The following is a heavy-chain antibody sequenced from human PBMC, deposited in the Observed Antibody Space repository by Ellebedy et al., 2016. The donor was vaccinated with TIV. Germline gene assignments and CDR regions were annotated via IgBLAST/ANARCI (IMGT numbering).Heavy chain of an antibody. V-gene: IGHV3-7*01. CDR2: LGQEGTGK. CDR1: GFTFSTYC. Sequence: GESLKISCAASGFTFSTYCMTWVRQAPGKGLEWVANLGQEGTGKYYVESVEGRFTISRDNAKNSLYLQRNSLRVEDTAVYYCARDRDCGSYSDYWGQGTLVTVSS. D-gene: IGHD1-26*01. J-gene: IGHJ4*02. CDR3: ARDRDCGSYSDY.